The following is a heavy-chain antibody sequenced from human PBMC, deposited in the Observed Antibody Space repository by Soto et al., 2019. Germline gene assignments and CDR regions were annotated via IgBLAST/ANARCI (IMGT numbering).Heavy chain of an antibody. J-gene: IGHJ6*04. CDR2: INAGNGNT. CDR1: GYTFTSYA. V-gene: IGHV1-3*05. Sequence: QVQLVQSGAEEKKPGASVKVSCKASGYTFTSYAMHWVRQAPGQRLEWMGWINAGNGNTKYSQKFQGRVSFTRDTSASTAYLELSTLRCDDTAVYHCAADYHFYGMGGWGTGTTVTVSS. CDR3: AADYHFYGMGG.